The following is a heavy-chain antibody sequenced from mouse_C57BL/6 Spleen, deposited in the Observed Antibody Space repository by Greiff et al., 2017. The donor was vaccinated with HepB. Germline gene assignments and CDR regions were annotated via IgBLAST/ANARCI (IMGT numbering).Heavy chain of an antibody. CDR2: IWGVGST. CDR1: GFSLTSYG. Sequence: VKLEESGPGLVAPSQSLSITCTVSGFSLTSYGVDWVRQSPGKGLEWLGVIWGVGSTNYNSALKSRLSIIKDNYQRQVFLKMNSLKTDDTAMYYCASHGYDGTMDYWGQGTSVTVSS. CDR3: ASHGYDGTMDY. V-gene: IGHV2-6*01. J-gene: IGHJ4*01. D-gene: IGHD2-2*01.